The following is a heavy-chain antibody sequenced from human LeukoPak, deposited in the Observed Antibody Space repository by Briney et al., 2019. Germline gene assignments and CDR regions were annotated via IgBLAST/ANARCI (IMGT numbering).Heavy chain of an antibody. D-gene: IGHD3-10*01. Sequence: PGGSLRLSCAASGFTFSSYEMNWVRQAPGKGLEWVSYISSSGSTIYYADSVKGRFTISRDNAKNSLYLQMNSLRAEDTAVYYCARTSTRRWFGELYIDYWGQGTLVTVSS. CDR1: GFTFSSYE. CDR2: ISSSGSTI. CDR3: ARTSTRRWFGELYIDY. J-gene: IGHJ4*02. V-gene: IGHV3-48*03.